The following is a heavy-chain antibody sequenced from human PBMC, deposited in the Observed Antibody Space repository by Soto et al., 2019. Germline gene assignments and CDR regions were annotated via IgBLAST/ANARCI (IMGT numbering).Heavy chain of an antibody. CDR1: VFPFTNYW. J-gene: IGHJ4*02. Sequence: WWSLRLSCSASVFPFTNYWMNWFRQTPGKGLMWVSRISPDGSDVGYADSVEGRFTVSRDNAKNTLYLQMHSLRAEDTAMYYCACWGHIVPVAPSDFDRWGQGTLVTVSS. CDR3: ACWGHIVPVAPSDFDR. V-gene: IGHV3-74*01. CDR2: ISPDGSDV. D-gene: IGHD2-8*02.